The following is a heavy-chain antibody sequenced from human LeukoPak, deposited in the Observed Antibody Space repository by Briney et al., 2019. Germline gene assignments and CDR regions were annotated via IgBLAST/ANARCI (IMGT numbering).Heavy chain of an antibody. CDR3: ARLVATSWFDP. CDR2: ISAYNGNT. CDR1: GWIFTSYG. V-gene: IGHV1-18*04. J-gene: IGHJ5*02. Sequence: ASVTVSCMASGWIFTSYGMSWVRQAPGQGLEWMGWISAYNGNTNYAQKLQGRVTMTTDTSTSTAYMELRSLRSDDTAVYYCARLVATSWFDPWGQGTLVTVSS. D-gene: IGHD5-12*01.